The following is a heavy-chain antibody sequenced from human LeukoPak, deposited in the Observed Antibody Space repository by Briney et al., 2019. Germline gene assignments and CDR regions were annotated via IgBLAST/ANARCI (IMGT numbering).Heavy chain of an antibody. CDR2: ISGSGGST. CDR3: AKVGLWEQQLVPRFFRTEVLYYFDY. Sequence: GGSLRLSCAASGFTFSSYAMSWVRQAPGKGLEWVSAISGSGGSTYYADSVKGRFTISRDNSKNTLYLQMNSLRAEDTAVYYCAKVGLWEQQLVPRFFRTEVLYYFDYWGQGTLVTVSS. D-gene: IGHD6-13*01. V-gene: IGHV3-23*01. CDR1: GFTFSSYA. J-gene: IGHJ4*02.